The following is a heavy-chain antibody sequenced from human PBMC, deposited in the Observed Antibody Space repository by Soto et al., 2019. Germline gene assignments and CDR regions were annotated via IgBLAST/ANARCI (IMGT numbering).Heavy chain of an antibody. J-gene: IGHJ1*01. D-gene: IGHD6-13*01. V-gene: IGHV2-5*01. CDR1: GFSLSTSGVG. CDR2: IYWNDDK. CDR3: AHLDRWIAAAGQECFQH. Sequence: SGPTLVNPTQTLTLTCTFSGFSLSTSGVGVGWIRQPPGKALEWLALIYWNDDKRYSPSLKSRLTITKDTSKNQVVLTMTNMDPVDTATYYCAHLDRWIAAAGQECFQHWGQGTLVTVSS.